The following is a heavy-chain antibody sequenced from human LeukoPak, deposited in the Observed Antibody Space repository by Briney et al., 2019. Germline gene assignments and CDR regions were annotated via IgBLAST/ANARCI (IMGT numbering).Heavy chain of an antibody. CDR3: ARQWAAAGPDDY. V-gene: IGHV4-39*01. CDR1: GGSISSSSYY. J-gene: IGHJ4*02. D-gene: IGHD6-13*01. CDR2: IYYSGST. Sequence: SETLSLTCTVSGGSISSSSYYWGWIRQPPGKGLEWIGSIYYSGSTYYNPSLKSRVTISVDTSKNQFSLKLSSVTAADTAMYYCARQWAAAGPDDYWGQGTLVTVSS.